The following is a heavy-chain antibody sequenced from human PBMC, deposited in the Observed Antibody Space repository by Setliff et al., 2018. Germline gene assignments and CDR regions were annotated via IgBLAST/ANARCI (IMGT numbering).Heavy chain of an antibody. D-gene: IGHD2-15*01. CDR1: GGPFSSYA. V-gene: IGHV1-69*13. CDR3: ARVRDCSGGICHRGFHHYMDV. Sequence: ASVKVSCKASGGPFSSYAIDWVRQAPGQGLEWMGGIIPMFGTTNYAQRFRGRVTITADESTTTAYLELSSLRSEDTAVYYCARVRDCSGGICHRGFHHYMDVWGKGTTGTVS. CDR2: IIPMFGTT. J-gene: IGHJ6*03.